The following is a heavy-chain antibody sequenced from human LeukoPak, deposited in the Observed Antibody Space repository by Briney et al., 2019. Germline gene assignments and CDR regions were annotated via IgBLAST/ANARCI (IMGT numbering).Heavy chain of an antibody. CDR2: INNSGRI. CDR1: GGSFSSYY. J-gene: IGHJ4*02. CDR3: ARVHGNYASPLDF. D-gene: IGHD3-16*01. Sequence: PSETLSLTCGVHGGSFSSYYWSWIRQPPGKGLEWIGEINNSGRISHNPSLKSRVTISVDTSKNQYSLKLNSVTAADTAVYYCARVHGNYASPLDFWGQGTLVTVSS. V-gene: IGHV4-34*01.